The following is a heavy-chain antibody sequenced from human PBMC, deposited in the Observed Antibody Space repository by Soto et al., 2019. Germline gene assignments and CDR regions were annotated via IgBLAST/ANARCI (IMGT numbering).Heavy chain of an antibody. D-gene: IGHD2-15*01. CDR1: GGSFSGYY. J-gene: IGHJ4*02. V-gene: IGHV4-34*01. CDR2: INHSGST. Sequence: SETLSLTCAVYGGSFSGYYWSWIRQHPGKGLEWIGEINHSGSTNYNPSLKSRVTISVDTSKNQFSLKLSSVTAADTAVYYCARRKLGYCSGGSCYSFDYWGQGTLVTVSS. CDR3: ARRKLGYCSGGSCYSFDY.